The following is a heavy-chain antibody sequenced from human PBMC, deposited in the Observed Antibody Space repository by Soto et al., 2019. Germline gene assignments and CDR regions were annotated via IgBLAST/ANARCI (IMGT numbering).Heavy chain of an antibody. CDR2: TRNKANSYTT. V-gene: IGHV3-72*01. D-gene: IGHD6-19*01. CDR1: GFTFSDHY. Sequence: GGSLRLSCAASGFTFSDHYMDWVRQAPGKGLEWVGRTRNKANSYTTEYAASVKGRFTISRDDSKNSLYLQMNSLKTEDTAVYYCARSSGWYLIPDYYYYYGMDVWGQGTTVTVSS. J-gene: IGHJ6*02. CDR3: ARSSGWYLIPDYYYYYGMDV.